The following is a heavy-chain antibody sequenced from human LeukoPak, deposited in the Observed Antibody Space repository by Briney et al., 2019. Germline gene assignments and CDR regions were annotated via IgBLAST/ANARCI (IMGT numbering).Heavy chain of an antibody. J-gene: IGHJ4*02. CDR2: INHSGST. CDR3: ASSSGDSSGYHKSYYFDY. CDR1: GGSISSSSCY. V-gene: IGHV4-39*07. Sequence: SETLSLTCTVSGGSISSSSCYWSWIRQPPGKGLEWIGEINHSGSTNYNPSLKSRVTISVDTSKNQFSLKLSSVTAADTAVYYCASSSGDSSGYHKSYYFDYWGQGTLVTVSS. D-gene: IGHD3-22*01.